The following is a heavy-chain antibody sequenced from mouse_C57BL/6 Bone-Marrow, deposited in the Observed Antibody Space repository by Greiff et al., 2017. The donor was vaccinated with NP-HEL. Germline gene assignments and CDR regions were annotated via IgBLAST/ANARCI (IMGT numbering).Heavy chain of an antibody. V-gene: IGHV5-4*03. CDR3: ASDQSYYGSSHWYFDV. D-gene: IGHD1-1*01. Sequence: EVMLVESGGGLVKPGGSLKLSCAASGFTFSSYAMSWVRQTPEKRLEWVATISDGGSYTYYPDNVKGRFIISRDNAKNNLYLQMSHLKSEDTAMYYCASDQSYYGSSHWYFDVWGTGTTVTVSS. J-gene: IGHJ1*03. CDR2: ISDGGSYT. CDR1: GFTFSSYA.